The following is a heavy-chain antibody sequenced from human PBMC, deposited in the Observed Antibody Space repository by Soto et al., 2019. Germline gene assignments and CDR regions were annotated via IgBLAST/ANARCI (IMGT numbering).Heavy chain of an antibody. Sequence: QVQLVQSGAEVKKPGSSVMVSCKASGGTFSSYGISWVRQAPGQGLEWMGGIIPIFGTPNYAQKFQGRVKITADKSTSTAYMELYSLRSEDTAVYYCAADLRLGELAYYGLDVWGQGTTVTVS. CDR1: GGTFSSYG. J-gene: IGHJ6*02. CDR2: IIPIFGTP. CDR3: AADLRLGELAYYGLDV. D-gene: IGHD3-16*01. V-gene: IGHV1-69*06.